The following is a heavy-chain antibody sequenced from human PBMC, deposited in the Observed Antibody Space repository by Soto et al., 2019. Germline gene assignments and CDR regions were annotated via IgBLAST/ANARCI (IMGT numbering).Heavy chain of an antibody. V-gene: IGHV3-23*01. CDR2: ISGSGDST. J-gene: IGHJ6*03. CDR3: AKGFGSTWYYNHYIDV. D-gene: IGHD1-26*01. CDR1: GLTFSNYA. Sequence: EVQLLDSGGGLVQPGGSLTLSCTASGLTFSNYAMSWVRQAPGKGLEWVSGISGSGDSTDYVDYVKGRFTVSRDNSKNTLYLQMNSLRAEDTAVYFCAKGFGSTWYYNHYIDVWGKGTTVTVSS.